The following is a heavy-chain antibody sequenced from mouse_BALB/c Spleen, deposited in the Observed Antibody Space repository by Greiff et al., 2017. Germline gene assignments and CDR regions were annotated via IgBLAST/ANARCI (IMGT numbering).Heavy chain of an antibody. V-gene: IGHV2-6-2*01. CDR2: IWSDGST. D-gene: IGHD2-4*01. Sequence: VKLQQSGPDLVAPSQSLSITCTVSGFSLTSYGVHWVRQPPGKGLEWLVVIWSDGSTTYNSALKSRLSISKDNSKSQVFLKMNSLQTDDTAMYYCARHGDYGYAMDYWGQGTSVTVSS. CDR3: ARHGDYGYAMDY. J-gene: IGHJ4*01. CDR1: GFSLTSYG.